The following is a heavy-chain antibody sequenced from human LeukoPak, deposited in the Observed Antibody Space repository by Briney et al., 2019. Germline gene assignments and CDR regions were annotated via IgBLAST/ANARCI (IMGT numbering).Heavy chain of an antibody. J-gene: IGHJ3*02. CDR2: INPNSGGT. Sequence: ASVKVSCKASGYTFTSYGISWVRQAPGQGLEWMGWINPNSGGTNYAQKFQGRVTMTRDTSISTAYMELSRLRSDDTAVYYCARTTTAHDAFDIWGQGTMVTVSS. V-gene: IGHV1-2*02. D-gene: IGHD1-26*01. CDR1: GYTFTSYG. CDR3: ARTTTAHDAFDI.